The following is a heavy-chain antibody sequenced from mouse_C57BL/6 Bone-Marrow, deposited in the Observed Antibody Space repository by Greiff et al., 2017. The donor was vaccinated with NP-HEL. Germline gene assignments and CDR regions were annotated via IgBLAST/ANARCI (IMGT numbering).Heavy chain of an antibody. V-gene: IGHV1-72*01. D-gene: IGHD1-1*01. CDR1: GYTFTSYW. Sequence: QVHVKQPGAELVKPGASVKLSCKASGYTFTSYWMHWVKQRPGRGLEWIGRIDPNSGGTKYNEKFKSKATLTVDKPSSTAYMQLSSLTSEDSAVYYCARCPLLRLYYFDYWGQGTTLTVSS. CDR3: ARCPLLRLYYFDY. CDR2: IDPNSGGT. J-gene: IGHJ2*01.